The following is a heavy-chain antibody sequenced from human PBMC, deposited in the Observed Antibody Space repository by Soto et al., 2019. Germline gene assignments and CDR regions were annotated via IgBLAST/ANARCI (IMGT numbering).Heavy chain of an antibody. J-gene: IGHJ6*02. CDR3: ARALIQLWPHYYYGMDV. CDR1: GGSISSGDYY. CDR2: IYYSGTA. Sequence: SETLSLTCTVSGGSISSGDYYWSWIRQPPGKGLEWIGYIYYSGTAYYNPSLKSRVTISVDTSKNQFSLKLSSVTAADTAVYYCARALIQLWPHYYYGMDVWGQGTTVTVSS. D-gene: IGHD5-18*01. V-gene: IGHV4-30-4*01.